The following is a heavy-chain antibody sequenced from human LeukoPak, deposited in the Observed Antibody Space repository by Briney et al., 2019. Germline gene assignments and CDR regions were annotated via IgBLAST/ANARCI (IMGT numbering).Heavy chain of an antibody. CDR3: ARDLAAAAT. D-gene: IGHD6-13*01. J-gene: IGHJ1*01. V-gene: IGHV3-7*01. CDR2: IKQDGSEI. Sequence: GSLRLSCAASGFTFSNYWMTWVRQAPGKGLEWVANIKQDGSEIFYVDSVKGRFTISRDNARNSLYLQMNSLRAEDTAVYYCARDLAAAATWGQGTLVTVSS. CDR1: GFTFSNYW.